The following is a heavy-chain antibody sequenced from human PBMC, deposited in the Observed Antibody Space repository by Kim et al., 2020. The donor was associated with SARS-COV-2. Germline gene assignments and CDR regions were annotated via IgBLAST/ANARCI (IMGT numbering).Heavy chain of an antibody. J-gene: IGHJ3*02. CDR2: MRSKPNSYAT. Sequence: GGSLRLSCAASGFTVSGSAMHWVRQASGKVLEWVGRMRSKPNSYATAYDAPVKGRVTIYRDESKNTAYLQMNNLKTEDTAVYYCTRCPGTTLAFWDAVDIWGQGQMVTVSS. V-gene: IGHV3-73*01. CDR1: GFTVSGSA. CDR3: TRCPGTTLAFWDAVDI. D-gene: IGHD1-1*01.